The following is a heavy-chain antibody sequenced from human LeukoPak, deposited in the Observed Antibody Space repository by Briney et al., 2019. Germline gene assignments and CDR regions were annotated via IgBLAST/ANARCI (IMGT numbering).Heavy chain of an antibody. CDR3: ARTPPRYRLFDP. CDR2: IYYSGST. J-gene: IGHJ5*02. CDR1: GGSLSSGDYY. V-gene: IGHV4-30-4*01. D-gene: IGHD1-1*01. Sequence: SQTLTLTCTVSGGSLSSGDYYWSWIRQAPGKGLEWIGYIYYSGSTYYNPSLKSRVTISVDTSKNQFSLKLSSVTAADTAVYYCARTPPRYRLFDPWGQGTLVTVSS.